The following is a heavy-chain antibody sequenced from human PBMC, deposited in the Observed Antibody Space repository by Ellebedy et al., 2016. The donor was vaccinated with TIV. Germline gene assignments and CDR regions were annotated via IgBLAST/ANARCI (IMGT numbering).Heavy chain of an antibody. Sequence: SETLSLTCTVSDGSISSSYWSWIRQPPGKGLEWIGYIYYSGSTRHNPSLKSRVTLSVDTSKNQFSLTLRSVTAADTAVYFCAREDVQLITVDQFYYYMDVWGKGTTVTVSS. CDR2: IYYSGST. D-gene: IGHD4-11*01. V-gene: IGHV4-59*01. CDR1: DGSISSSY. CDR3: AREDVQLITVDQFYYYMDV. J-gene: IGHJ6*03.